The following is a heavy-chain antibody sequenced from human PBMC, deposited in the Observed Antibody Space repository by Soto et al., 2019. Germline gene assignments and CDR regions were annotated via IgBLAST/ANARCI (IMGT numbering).Heavy chain of an antibody. CDR1: GFTFSSYS. CDR2: ISSSSSYI. D-gene: IGHD3-10*01. Sequence: EVQLVESGGGLVQPGGSLRLSCAASGFTFSSYSMNWVRQAPGKGLEWVSSISSSSSYIYYADSVKGRFTISRDNAKNSLYLQMNSLRAEDTAVYYCASTTPYYYGSGGTFDPWGQGTLVTVSS. V-gene: IGHV3-21*01. CDR3: ASTTPYYYGSGGTFDP. J-gene: IGHJ5*02.